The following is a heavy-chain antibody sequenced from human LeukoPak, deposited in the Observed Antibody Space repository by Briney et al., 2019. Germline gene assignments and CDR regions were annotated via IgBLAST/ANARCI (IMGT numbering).Heavy chain of an antibody. D-gene: IGHD6-19*01. V-gene: IGHV1-46*01. Sequence: ASVKVSCKASGYTFTSYYMHWVRQAPGQGLEWVGIINPSGGSTSSAQYFQGRVTMTRDTSTSTVYMELSSLRSEDTAVYYCARSSGWHDAFDIWGQGTMVTVSS. CDR3: ARSSGWHDAFDI. CDR2: INPSGGST. CDR1: GYTFTSYY. J-gene: IGHJ3*02.